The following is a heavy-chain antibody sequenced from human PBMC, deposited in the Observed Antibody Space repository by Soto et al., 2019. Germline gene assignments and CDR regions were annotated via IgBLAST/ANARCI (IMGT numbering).Heavy chain of an antibody. CDR1: GFTVSSNY. V-gene: IGHV3-53*01. Sequence: TGGSLRLSCAASGFTVSSNYMSWVRQAPGKGLEWVSVIYSDGSTHYTDSVKDRFIISRDISKNTLYLQMNSLRAEDTAVYYCARARYDSSGYYFDYWGQGALVTVSS. J-gene: IGHJ4*02. CDR3: ARARYDSSGYYFDY. CDR2: IYSDGST. D-gene: IGHD3-22*01.